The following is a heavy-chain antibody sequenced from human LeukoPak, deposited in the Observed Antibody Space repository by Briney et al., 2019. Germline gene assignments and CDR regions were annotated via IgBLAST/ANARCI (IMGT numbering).Heavy chain of an antibody. D-gene: IGHD2-15*01. CDR3: ARTKKGGSDAFDI. J-gene: IGHJ3*02. CDR1: GGSFSGYY. Sequence: SETLSLTCAVYGGSFSGYYWSWIRQPPGKGLEWIGEINHSGSTNYNPSLKSRVTISVDTSKNQFSLKLSSVTAADTAVYYCARTKKGGSDAFDIWGQGTMVTVSS. CDR2: INHSGST. V-gene: IGHV4-34*01.